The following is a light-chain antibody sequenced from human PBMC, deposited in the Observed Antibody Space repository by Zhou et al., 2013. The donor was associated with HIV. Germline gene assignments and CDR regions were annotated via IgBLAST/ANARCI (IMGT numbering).Light chain of an antibody. CDR2: LGS. CDR1: QSLLHNNGYNY. V-gene: IGKV2-28*01. CDR3: MQGTHWPGT. J-gene: IGKJ1*01. Sequence: DIVMTQSPLSLPVTPGEPASISCRSSQSLLHNNGYNYLDWYLQKPGQSPQLLIYLGSNRASGVPDRFSGSGSGTDFTLKISRVEAEDVGVYYCMQGTHWPGTFGQGTKVEI.